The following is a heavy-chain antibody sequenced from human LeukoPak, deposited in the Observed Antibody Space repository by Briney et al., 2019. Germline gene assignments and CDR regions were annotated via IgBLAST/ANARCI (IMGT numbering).Heavy chain of an antibody. CDR2: ISGSGGST. CDR1: GFTFSSYA. CDR3: AKDSPSCSSTSCYPNWYFDL. D-gene: IGHD2-2*01. J-gene: IGHJ2*01. V-gene: IGHV3-23*01. Sequence: GGSLRLSCAASGFTFSSYAMSWVRQAPGKGLEWVSAISGSGGSTYYADSVKGRFTISRDNSKNTLYLQMNSLRAEDTAVYYCAKDSPSCSSTSCYPNWYFDLWGRGTLVTVSS.